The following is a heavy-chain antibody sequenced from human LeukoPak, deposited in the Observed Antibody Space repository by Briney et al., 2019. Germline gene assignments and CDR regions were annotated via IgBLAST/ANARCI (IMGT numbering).Heavy chain of an antibody. Sequence: PGGSLRLSCAASGFTFSSNAMTWVRQAPGKGLEWVANINPDGSGKYYVDSVKGRFTISRDNAKKSLYLQMNSLRAEDTAVYYCASKQGDYWGQGTLVTVSS. CDR3: ASKQGDY. J-gene: IGHJ4*02. CDR2: INPDGSGK. V-gene: IGHV3-7*01. CDR1: GFTFSSNA.